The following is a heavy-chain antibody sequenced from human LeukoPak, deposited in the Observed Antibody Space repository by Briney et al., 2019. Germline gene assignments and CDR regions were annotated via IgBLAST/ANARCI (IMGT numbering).Heavy chain of an antibody. D-gene: IGHD3-3*01. CDR1: GGSISSSTYY. Sequence: SETLSLTCTVSGGSISSSTYYWGWIRQPPGKGLEWTGSIYYSGSTYYNPSLKSRVTLSVDTSKNQFSLKLSSVTAADTAVYYCASGFLEWLLYGANGWFDPWGQGTLVTVSS. J-gene: IGHJ5*02. CDR2: IYYSGST. V-gene: IGHV4-39*07. CDR3: ASGFLEWLLYGANGWFDP.